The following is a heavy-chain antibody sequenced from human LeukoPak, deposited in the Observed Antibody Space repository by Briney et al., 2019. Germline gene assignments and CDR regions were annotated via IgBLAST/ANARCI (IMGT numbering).Heavy chain of an antibody. CDR3: ARSYAVSMGGAFDI. Sequence: PSETLSLTCTVSGGSISSYYWSWIRQPPGKGLEWIGYIYYSGSTNYNPSLKSRVTISIDTSKNQFSLKLSSVTAADTAVYYCARSYAVSMGGAFDIWGQGTMVTVSS. D-gene: IGHD2-2*01. J-gene: IGHJ3*02. CDR2: IYYSGST. V-gene: IGHV4-59*01. CDR1: GGSISSYY.